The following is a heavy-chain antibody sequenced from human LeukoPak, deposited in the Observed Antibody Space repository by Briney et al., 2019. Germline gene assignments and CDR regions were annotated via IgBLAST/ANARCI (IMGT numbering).Heavy chain of an antibody. V-gene: IGHV1-69*13. Sequence: SVKVSCKASGGTFSSYAISWVRQAPGQGLEWMGGIIPIFGTANYAQKFQGRVTITADESTSTAYMELSSLRSEDTAVYYCARDPQGPSGSYQQFDYWGQGTLVTVSS. J-gene: IGHJ4*02. CDR1: GGTFSSYA. CDR3: ARDPQGPSGSYQQFDY. D-gene: IGHD1-26*01. CDR2: IIPIFGTA.